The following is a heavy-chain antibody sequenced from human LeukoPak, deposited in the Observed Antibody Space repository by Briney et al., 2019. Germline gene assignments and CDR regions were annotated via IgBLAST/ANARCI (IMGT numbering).Heavy chain of an antibody. CDR3: AHRGSGWYSDY. CDR2: IIPIFGTA. Sequence: ASVKVSCKASGGTFSSYAISWVRQAPGQGLEWMGGIIPIFGTANYAQKFQGRVTITADESTSTAYMELSSLRSEGTAVYYCAHRGSGWYSDYWGQGTLVTVSS. J-gene: IGHJ4*02. V-gene: IGHV1-69*13. CDR1: GGTFSSYA. D-gene: IGHD6-19*01.